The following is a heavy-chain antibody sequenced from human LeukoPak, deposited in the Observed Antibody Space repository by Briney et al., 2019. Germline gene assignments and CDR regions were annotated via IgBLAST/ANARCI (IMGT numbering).Heavy chain of an antibody. J-gene: IGHJ5*02. CDR1: GFTFSSYW. CDR2: INNDGSGT. D-gene: IGHD2-15*01. V-gene: IGHV3-74*01. CDR3: VRGGESTWS. Sequence: GGSLRLSCAASGFTFSSYWMHWVRQAPGKGPVWVSRINNDGSGTTYADSVKGRFTISRDDAKNTLYLQMNSLRAEDTAVYYCVRGGESTWSWGEGTLVTVSS.